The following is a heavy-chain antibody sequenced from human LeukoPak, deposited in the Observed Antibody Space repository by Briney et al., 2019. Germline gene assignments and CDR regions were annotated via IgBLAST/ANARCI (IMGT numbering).Heavy chain of an antibody. CDR2: INHTGGT. Sequence: SETLSLTCAVYGESFSGYYWNWIRQPPGKGLEWIGEINHTGGTNYNPSLKSRVTISADTSKNQFTLNLSSVTAADTAVYYCVRKRVVGFYDPFDFWGQGTLVTVSS. V-gene: IGHV4-34*01. J-gene: IGHJ4*02. CDR3: VRKRVVGFYDPFDF. D-gene: IGHD2/OR15-2a*01. CDR1: GESFSGYY.